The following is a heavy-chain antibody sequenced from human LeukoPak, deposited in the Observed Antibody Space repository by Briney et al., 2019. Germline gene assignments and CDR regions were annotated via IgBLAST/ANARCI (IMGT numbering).Heavy chain of an antibody. CDR3: AGVSVDVATVTSYYFDY. V-gene: IGHV4-4*02. D-gene: IGHD4-17*01. J-gene: IGHJ4*02. CDR1: GGSISSSNW. CDR2: IYHSGST. Sequence: SETLSLTRAVSGGSISSSNWWSWVRQPPGKGLEWIGEIYHSGSTNYNPSLKSRVTISVDKSKNQFSLKLSSVTAADTAVYYCAGVSVDVATVTSYYFDYWGQGTLVTVSS.